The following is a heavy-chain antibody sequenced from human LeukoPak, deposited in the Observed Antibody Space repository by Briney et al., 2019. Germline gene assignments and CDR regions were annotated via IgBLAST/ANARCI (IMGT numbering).Heavy chain of an antibody. CDR3: AKVRSGWPDAFDI. D-gene: IGHD6-19*01. V-gene: IGHV3-23*01. CDR1: GFTFNNYG. CDR2: ISGSGGST. Sequence: GGSLRLSCAASGFTFNNYGMHWVRQAPGKGLEWVSAISGSGGSTYYADSVKGRFTISRDNSKNTLYLQMNSLRAEDTAVYYCAKVRSGWPDAFDIWGQGTMVTVSS. J-gene: IGHJ3*02.